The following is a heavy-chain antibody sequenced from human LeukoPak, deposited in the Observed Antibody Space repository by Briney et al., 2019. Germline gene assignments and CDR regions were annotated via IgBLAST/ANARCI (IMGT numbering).Heavy chain of an antibody. CDR1: GGTFSSYA. CDR3: ARTRVYGVRGVGVDY. Sequence: SVKVSCKASGGTFSSYAISWVRQAPGQGLEWMGGIIPIFGTANYAQKFQGRVTMTRNTSISTAYMELSSLRSEDTAVYYCARTRVYGVRGVGVDYWGQGTLVTVSS. J-gene: IGHJ4*02. V-gene: IGHV1-69*05. CDR2: IIPIFGTA. D-gene: IGHD3-10*01.